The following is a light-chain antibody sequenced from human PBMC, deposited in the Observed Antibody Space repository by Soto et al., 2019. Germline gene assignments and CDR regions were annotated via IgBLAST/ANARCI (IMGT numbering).Light chain of an antibody. CDR2: SNN. CDR1: SSNIGSHT. V-gene: IGLV1-44*01. CDR3: AAWDDRLNGVV. J-gene: IGLJ2*01. Sequence: QSVLTQPPSASGTPGQGVTISCSGSSSNIGSHTVNWYQQLPGTAPKLLIYSNNQRPSGVPDRFSGSKSGTSASLAISGLQSEDEADYYCAAWDDRLNGVVFGGGTKVTVL.